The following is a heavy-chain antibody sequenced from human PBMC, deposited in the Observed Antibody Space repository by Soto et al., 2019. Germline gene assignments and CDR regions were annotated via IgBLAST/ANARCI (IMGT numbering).Heavy chain of an antibody. CDR3: ARVTLYYDSSGYYYDHYYGMDV. V-gene: IGHV1-46*01. Sequence: ASVKVSCKASGYTFTSYYIHWARQAPGQGLEWVGIINPSAGSTSYAQNFQGRVTMTRDTSTSTVYMELSSLRSEDTAVYYCARVTLYYDSSGYYYDHYYGMDVWGQGTTVTVSS. J-gene: IGHJ6*02. CDR2: INPSAGST. CDR1: GYTFTSYY. D-gene: IGHD3-22*01.